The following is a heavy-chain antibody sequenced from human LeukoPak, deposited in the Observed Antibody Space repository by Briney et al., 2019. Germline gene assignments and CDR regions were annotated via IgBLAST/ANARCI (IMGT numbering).Heavy chain of an antibody. V-gene: IGHV3-21*01. CDR2: ISSSSSYI. J-gene: IGHJ6*02. Sequence: GGSLRLSCAASGFTFSSYSMNWVRQAPGKGLEWVSSISSSSSYIYYADSVKGRFTISRDNAKNSLYLQMNSLRAEDTAVYYCARDIAVADKCYYYGMDVWGQGTTVTVSS. CDR3: ARDIAVADKCYYYGMDV. CDR1: GFTFSSYS. D-gene: IGHD6-19*01.